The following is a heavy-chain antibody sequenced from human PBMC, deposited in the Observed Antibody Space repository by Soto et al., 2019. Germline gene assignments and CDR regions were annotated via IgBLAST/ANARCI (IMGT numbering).Heavy chain of an antibody. CDR1: GYTFTSYG. CDR3: VRRHVSATGIDWFDP. CDR2: INAANGDT. D-gene: IGHD6-13*01. V-gene: IGHV1-3*01. J-gene: IGHJ5*02. Sequence: ASVKVSCTASGYTFTSYGIRWVRQAPGQRLEWMGWINAANGDTKYSPKFQGRVTITRDTSASTAYMELSSLRSEDTAVYYCVRRHVSATGIDWFDPWGQGTLVTVSS.